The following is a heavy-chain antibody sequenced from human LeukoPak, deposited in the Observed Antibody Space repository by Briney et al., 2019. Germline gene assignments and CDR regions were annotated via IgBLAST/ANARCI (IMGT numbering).Heavy chain of an antibody. CDR1: GGSFSGYY. J-gene: IGHJ5*02. D-gene: IGHD2-2*01. Sequence: PSETLSLTCAVYGGSFSGYYWSWIRQPPGKGLEWIGEINHSGSTNYNPSLKSRVTISVDTSKNQFSLKLSSVTAADTAVYYCARAPPRYQLLFWFDPWGQGTLVIVSS. CDR3: ARAPPRYQLLFWFDP. V-gene: IGHV4-34*01. CDR2: INHSGST.